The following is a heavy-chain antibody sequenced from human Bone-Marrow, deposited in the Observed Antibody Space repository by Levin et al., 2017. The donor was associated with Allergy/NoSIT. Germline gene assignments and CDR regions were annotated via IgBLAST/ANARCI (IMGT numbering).Heavy chain of an antibody. V-gene: IGHV4-59*01. Sequence: ASETLSLTCIVSGGSISSYYWSWLRQPPGKGLEWIGYIFYSGSTNYNPSLKSRVTISVDMSKNQFSLKLSSVTAADTAVYYCARGPVPYYYYGMDVWGQGTTVTVSS. CDR2: IFYSGST. J-gene: IGHJ6*02. CDR1: GGSISSYY. CDR3: ARGPVPYYYYGMDV.